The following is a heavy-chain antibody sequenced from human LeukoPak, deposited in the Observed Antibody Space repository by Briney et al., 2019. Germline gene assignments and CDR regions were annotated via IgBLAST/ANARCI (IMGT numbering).Heavy chain of an antibody. CDR3: ARGDLHSSSGYYPAGIDY. Sequence: GGSLRLSCAASGFIFSNYAMHWVRQAPGKGLEWVALISYDGSNKYYADSVKGRFTISRDNSKNTLYLRMSSLRAEDTAVYYCARGDLHSSSGYYPAGIDYWGQGTLVTVSS. J-gene: IGHJ4*02. CDR1: GFIFSNYA. V-gene: IGHV3-30*04. D-gene: IGHD3-22*01. CDR2: ISYDGSNK.